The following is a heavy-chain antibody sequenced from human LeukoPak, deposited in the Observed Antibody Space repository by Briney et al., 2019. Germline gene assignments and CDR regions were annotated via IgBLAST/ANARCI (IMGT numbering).Heavy chain of an antibody. V-gene: IGHV4-59*01. J-gene: IGHJ3*02. Sequence: SETLSLTCTVSGGSINNYYWSWIRQPPGKGLEWIGCIYSSGITNYNPSLKSRVTISVGTSKDHFSLRLSSATAADTAVYYCARERTHDSSCYYYDGRAFDIWGQGTMVAVSS. CDR3: ARERTHDSSCYYYDGRAFDI. CDR1: GGSINNYY. CDR2: IYSSGIT. D-gene: IGHD3-22*01.